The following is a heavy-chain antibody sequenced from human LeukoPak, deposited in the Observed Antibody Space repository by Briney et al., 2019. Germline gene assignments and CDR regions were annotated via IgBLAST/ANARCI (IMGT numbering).Heavy chain of an antibody. CDR3: ARPESTIAVAGTRAAFDI. CDR1: GGSISSGGYY. CDR2: IYHSGST. D-gene: IGHD6-19*01. J-gene: IGHJ3*02. V-gene: IGHV4-30-2*03. Sequence: PSETLSLTCTVSGGSISSGGYYWSWIRQPPGKGLEWIGYIYHSGSTYYNPSLKSRVTISVDTSKNQFSLKLSSVTAADTAVYYCARPESTIAVAGTRAAFDIWGQGTMVTVSS.